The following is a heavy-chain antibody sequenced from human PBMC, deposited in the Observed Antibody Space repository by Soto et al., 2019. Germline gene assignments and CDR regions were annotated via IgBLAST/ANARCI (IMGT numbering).Heavy chain of an antibody. V-gene: IGHV1-18*01. Sequence: QVQLVQSGAEVKKPGASVKVSCKASGYTFFTYGITWVRQAPGQGLEWMGWISTYDGNTDYEQKLQGRVTMTTDTSTRTADMELRSLRSDDTAVYYCARKSSSSSWFDPWGQGTLVTVSS. CDR1: GYTFFTYG. CDR2: ISTYDGNT. J-gene: IGHJ5*02. D-gene: IGHD6-6*01. CDR3: ARKSSSSSWFDP.